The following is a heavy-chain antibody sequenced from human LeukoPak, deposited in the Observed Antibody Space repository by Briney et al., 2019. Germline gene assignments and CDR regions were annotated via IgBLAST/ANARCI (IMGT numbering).Heavy chain of an antibody. D-gene: IGHD5-18*01. CDR2: IYYSGST. V-gene: IGHV4-31*03. CDR1: GGSISSGGYY. CDR3: ARGIQLWLPLSFDY. Sequence: PSQTLSLTCTVSGGSISSGGYYWSWIRQHPGKGLEWMGYIYYSGSTYYNPSLKSRVTISVDTSKNQFSLKLSSVTAADTAVYYCARGIQLWLPLSFDYWGQGTLVTVSS. J-gene: IGHJ4*02.